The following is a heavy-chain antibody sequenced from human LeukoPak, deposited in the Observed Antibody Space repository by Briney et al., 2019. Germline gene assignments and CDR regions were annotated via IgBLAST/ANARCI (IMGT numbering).Heavy chain of an antibody. CDR2: ISYDGSNK. V-gene: IGHV3-30*18. CDR3: AKATYYYGSGSYYNLDY. J-gene: IGHJ4*02. CDR1: GFTFSSYG. D-gene: IGHD3-10*01. Sequence: GGSLRLSCAASGFTFSSYGMHWVREARGKGLEWVAVISYDGSNKYYADSVRGRFTISRDNSKNTLYLQMNSLRAEDTAVYYCAKATYYYGSGSYYNLDYWGQGTLVTVSS.